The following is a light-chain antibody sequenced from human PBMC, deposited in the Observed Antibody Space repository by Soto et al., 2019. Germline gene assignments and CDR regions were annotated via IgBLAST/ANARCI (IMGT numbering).Light chain of an antibody. J-gene: IGLJ2*01. CDR3: SSYAGSNNLV. Sequence: QSVLTQPPSASGSPGQSVTTSCTGTSSDVGGYNYVSWYQQHPGKAPKLVIYEVSKRPSGVPDRFSGSKSGNTASLTVSGLQAEDEADYYCSSYAGSNNLVFGGGTKLTVL. V-gene: IGLV2-8*01. CDR1: SSDVGGYNY. CDR2: EVS.